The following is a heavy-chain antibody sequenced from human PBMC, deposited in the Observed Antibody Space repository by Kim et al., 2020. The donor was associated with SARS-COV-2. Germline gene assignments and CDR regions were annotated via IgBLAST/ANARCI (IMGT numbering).Heavy chain of an antibody. J-gene: IGHJ4*02. V-gene: IGHV3-23*01. CDR1: GFAFTNYA. CDR2: STAGGTAT. D-gene: IGHD2-15*01. Sequence: GGSLRLSCAASGFAFTNYAMNWVRQAPEKGLEWVSSSTAGGTATYHADSVKGRFTISRDDPKNTLYLQMNNLRTEDTAVYYCAKAPSPYCRGVRCYPFDYWGQGTLVAVSS. CDR3: AKAPSPYCRGVRCYPFDY.